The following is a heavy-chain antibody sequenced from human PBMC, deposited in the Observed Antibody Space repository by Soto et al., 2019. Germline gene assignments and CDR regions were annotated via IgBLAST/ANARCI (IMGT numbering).Heavy chain of an antibody. CDR3: ARDSRLIAVAGYYYYYGMDV. D-gene: IGHD6-19*01. J-gene: IGHJ6*02. CDR1: GGTFSSYP. V-gene: IGHV1-2*04. Sequence: ASVKVSCKASGGTFSSYPISWVRQAPGQGLEWMGGIIPNSGTTNYAQKFQGWVTMTRDTSISTAYMELSRLRSDDTAVYYCARDSRLIAVAGYYYYYGMDVWGQGTTVTVSS. CDR2: IIPNSGTT.